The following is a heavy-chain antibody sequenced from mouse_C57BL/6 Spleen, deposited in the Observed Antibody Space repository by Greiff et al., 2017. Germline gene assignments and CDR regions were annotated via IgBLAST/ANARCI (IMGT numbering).Heavy chain of an antibody. CDR2: FYPGSGSI. Sequence: QVQLQQSGAELVKPGASVKLSCKASGYTFTEYTIHWVKQRSGQGLEWIGWFYPGSGSIKYNEKFKDKATLTADKSSSTVYMELSRLTSEDSAVYFCARHGAYYSNYRYWYFDVWGTGTTVTVSS. CDR3: ARHGAYYSNYRYWYFDV. V-gene: IGHV1-62-2*01. J-gene: IGHJ1*03. D-gene: IGHD2-5*01. CDR1: GYTFTEYT.